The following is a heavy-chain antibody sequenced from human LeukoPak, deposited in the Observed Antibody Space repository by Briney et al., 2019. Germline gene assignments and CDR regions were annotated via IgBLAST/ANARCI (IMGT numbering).Heavy chain of an antibody. CDR3: AREEGFHGDYEL. V-gene: IGHV4-30-4*01. CDR1: GGSISSGDYY. J-gene: IGHJ4*02. CDR2: IYYSGST. Sequence: SQTLSLTCTVSGGSISSGDYYWSWIRQPPGKGLEWIGYIYYSGSTYYNPSLKSRVTISVDTSKNQFSLKLSSVTAADTAVYYCAREEGFHGDYELGGQGTLVTVSS. D-gene: IGHD4-17*01.